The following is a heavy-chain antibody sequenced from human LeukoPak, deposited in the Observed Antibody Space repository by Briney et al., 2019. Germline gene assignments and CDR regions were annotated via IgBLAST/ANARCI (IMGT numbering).Heavy chain of an antibody. CDR2: IYTSGST. V-gene: IGHV4-61*02. J-gene: IGHJ6*03. D-gene: IGHD3-16*01. CDR3: ASSSWAYYYYMDV. CDR1: GGSISSGSYY. Sequence: PSETLSLTCTASGGSISSGSYYWSWIRQPAGKGLEWIGRIYTSGSTNYNPSLKSRVTISVDTSKNQFSLKLSSVTAADTAVYYCASSSWAYYYYMDVWGKGTTVTISS.